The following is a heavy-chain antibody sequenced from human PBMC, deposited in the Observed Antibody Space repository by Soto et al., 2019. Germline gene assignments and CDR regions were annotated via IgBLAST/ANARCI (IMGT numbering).Heavy chain of an antibody. D-gene: IGHD6-13*01. V-gene: IGHV3-33*01. J-gene: IGHJ6*02. Sequence: QVQLVESGGGVVQPGRSLRLSCAASGFTFNNYGMHWVRQAPGKGLEWLAVIWNDGSNNYYANSVKGRFTIYRDKSKNTLYLQMRSQRAEDTAVYYCARRQIPPPTRGAANARGGMDVWGQGTTVTVSS. CDR2: IWNDGSNN. CDR1: GFTFNNYG. CDR3: ARRQIPPPTRGAANARGGMDV.